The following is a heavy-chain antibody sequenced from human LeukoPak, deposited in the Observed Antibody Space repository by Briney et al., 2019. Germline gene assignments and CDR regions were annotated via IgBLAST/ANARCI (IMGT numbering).Heavy chain of an antibody. CDR3: ARPMAVPFGGGYGIDV. D-gene: IGHD3-10*01. V-gene: IGHV3-7*03. CDR1: GFTLSSYW. J-gene: IGHJ6*04. CDR2: IKQEGSEK. Sequence: GSLRLSCADSGFTLSSYWMSWVRPAPRKGLEWVGNIKQEGSEKYYVHSVRGPVSLSRDNAKNSMYLEMNSLRAEDTAVYYCARPMAVPFGGGYGIDVWGKGTTVTVSS.